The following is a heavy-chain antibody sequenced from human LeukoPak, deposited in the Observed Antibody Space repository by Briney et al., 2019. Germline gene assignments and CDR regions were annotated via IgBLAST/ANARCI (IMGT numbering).Heavy chain of an antibody. V-gene: IGHV3-7*01. Sequence: GGSLRLSCAASGFTFSSYWMSWVRQAPGKGLEWVANIKQDGSEKYYVDSVKGRFTISRDNAKNSLYLQMNSLRAEDTAVYYCARVSRPTVYYYMDVWGKGTTVTVSS. D-gene: IGHD4-17*01. CDR1: GFTFSSYW. CDR3: ARVSRPTVYYYMDV. J-gene: IGHJ6*03. CDR2: IKQDGSEK.